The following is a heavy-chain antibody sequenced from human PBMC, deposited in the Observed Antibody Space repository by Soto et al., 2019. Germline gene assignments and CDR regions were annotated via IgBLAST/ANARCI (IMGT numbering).Heavy chain of an antibody. J-gene: IGHJ5*02. CDR3: AKAYVLRFLEWLFSDWFDP. CDR2: ISWNSGSI. CDR1: GFTFDDYA. D-gene: IGHD3-3*01. V-gene: IGHV3-9*01. Sequence: EVQLVESGGGLVQPGRSLRLSCAASGFTFDDYAMHWVRQAPGKGLEWVSGISWNSGSIGYADSVKGRFTISRDNAKNSLYLQMNSLRAEGTALYYCAKAYVLRFLEWLFSDWFDPWGQGTLVTVSS.